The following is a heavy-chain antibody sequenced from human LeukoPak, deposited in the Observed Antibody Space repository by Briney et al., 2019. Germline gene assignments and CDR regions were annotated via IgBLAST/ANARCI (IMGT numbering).Heavy chain of an antibody. Sequence: ASVKVSCKASGYTFTSYDINWVRQATGQGLEWMGWMNPNSGNTGYAQKFQGRVTMTRNTSISTAYMELSSLTSEDTAVYSCARAVRVRGLITYYFDYWGQGTLVTVSS. D-gene: IGHD3-10*01. CDR1: GYTFTSYD. J-gene: IGHJ4*02. CDR3: ARAVRVRGLITYYFDY. V-gene: IGHV1-8*01. CDR2: MNPNSGNT.